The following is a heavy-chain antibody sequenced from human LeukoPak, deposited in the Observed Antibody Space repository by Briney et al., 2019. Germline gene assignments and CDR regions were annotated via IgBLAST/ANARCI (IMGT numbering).Heavy chain of an antibody. CDR2: IYYSGST. D-gene: IGHD6-13*01. Sequence: SETLSLTCTVSGGSISSYYWSWIRQPPGKGLEWIGYIYYSGSTNYNPSLKSRVTISVDTSKSQFSLKLSSVTAADTAVYYCARRGSGSSWYFQYYFDYWGQGTLVTVSS. CDR3: ARRGSGSSWYFQYYFDY. J-gene: IGHJ4*02. V-gene: IGHV4-59*08. CDR1: GGSISSYY.